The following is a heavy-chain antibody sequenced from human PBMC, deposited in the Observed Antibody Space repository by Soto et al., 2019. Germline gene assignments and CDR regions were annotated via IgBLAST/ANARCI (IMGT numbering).Heavy chain of an antibody. CDR2: IWYDGSNK. Sequence: GGSLRLSCAASGFTFSSYGMHWVRQAPGKGLEWVAVIWYDGSNKYYADSVKGRFTISRDNSKNTLYLQMNSLRAEDTAVYYCARGVSYDFWSGFDYWGQGTLVTVSS. J-gene: IGHJ4*02. CDR1: GFTFSSYG. CDR3: ARGVSYDFWSGFDY. V-gene: IGHV3-33*01. D-gene: IGHD3-3*01.